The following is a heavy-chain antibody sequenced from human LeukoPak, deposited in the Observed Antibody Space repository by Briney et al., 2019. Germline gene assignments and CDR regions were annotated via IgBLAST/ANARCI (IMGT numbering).Heavy chain of an antibody. Sequence: GGSLRLSCAASGFRLSDYWMNWVRQAPGKGLEWVANIIQDGSEKYYVDSVKGRFTISRDNAKNSLYLQMNSLRVEDTAMYYCVRDLLDRGDYAYWGQGTLVTVSS. V-gene: IGHV3-7*01. CDR1: GFRLSDYW. J-gene: IGHJ4*02. CDR3: VRDLLDRGDYAY. CDR2: IIQDGSEK. D-gene: IGHD4-17*01.